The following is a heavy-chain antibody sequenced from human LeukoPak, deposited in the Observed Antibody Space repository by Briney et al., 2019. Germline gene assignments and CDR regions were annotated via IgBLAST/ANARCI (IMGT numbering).Heavy chain of an antibody. CDR2: IWYDGSNK. J-gene: IGHJ4*02. Sequence: GRSLRLSCAASGFTFSSYGMHWVRQAPGKGLEWVAVIWYDGSNKHYADSVKGRFTISRDNSKNTLYLQMNSLRAEDTAVYYCASDSSGYYRLDYWGQGTLVTVSS. CDR3: ASDSSGYYRLDY. CDR1: GFTFSSYG. V-gene: IGHV3-33*01. D-gene: IGHD3-22*01.